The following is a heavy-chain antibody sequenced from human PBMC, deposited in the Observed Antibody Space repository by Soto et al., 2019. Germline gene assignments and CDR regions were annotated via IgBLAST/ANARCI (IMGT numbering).Heavy chain of an antibody. J-gene: IGHJ4*02. CDR1: GFTFSNYA. CDR3: ARAGRGVPGDLWDY. V-gene: IGHV3-23*01. D-gene: IGHD2-21*02. Sequence: GGSLRLSCAGSGFTFSNYAMNWVRQAPGKGLEWAAAVSGSGSGTYRADSVKGRFSVSRDNSKNTLYLQMNSLRAEDTAIYYCARAGRGVPGDLWDYWGQGTLVTVSS. CDR2: VSGSGSGT.